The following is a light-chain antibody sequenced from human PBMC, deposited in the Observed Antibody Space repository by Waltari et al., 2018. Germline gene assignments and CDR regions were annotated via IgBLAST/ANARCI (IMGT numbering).Light chain of an antibody. CDR3: QQYNSYSPET. CDR2: KAS. Sequence: DLQMTQSPSTLPASVGDIVTITCRASQSISSWLAWYQQKPGKAPNLLIYKASSLESGVPSRFSGSRAGTEFTLTISSLQPDDFATDYGQQYNSYSPETFGQGTRLEIK. CDR1: QSISSW. J-gene: IGKJ5*01. V-gene: IGKV1-5*03.